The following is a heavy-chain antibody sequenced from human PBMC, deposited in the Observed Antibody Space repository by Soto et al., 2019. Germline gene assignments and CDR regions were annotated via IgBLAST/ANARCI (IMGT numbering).Heavy chain of an antibody. CDR3: ASSQGDY. CDR1: GFTFDDHN. V-gene: IGHV3-43*01. Sequence: EVHLVESGGVVVQPGGSLRLSCAASGFTFDDHNMHWVRQASGKGLEWVSLISWDGETTYYADSVKGRFTISRDNSENSLYLQMNALTTEDTALYYCASSQGDYWGQGTLVTVAS. J-gene: IGHJ4*02. CDR2: ISWDGETT.